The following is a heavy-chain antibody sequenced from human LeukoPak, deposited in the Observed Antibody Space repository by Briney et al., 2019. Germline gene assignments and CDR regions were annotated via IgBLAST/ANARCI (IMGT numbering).Heavy chain of an antibody. V-gene: IGHV4-34*01. CDR3: ARLLELELVFDY. Sequence: SETLSLTCAVYGGSFSGYYWSWIRQPPGKGLEWIGEINHSGSTNYNPSLKSRVTISVDTSKNQFSLKLSSVTAADTAVYYCARLLELELVFDYWGQGTLVTVSS. J-gene: IGHJ4*02. CDR1: GGSFSGYY. D-gene: IGHD1-7*01. CDR2: INHSGST.